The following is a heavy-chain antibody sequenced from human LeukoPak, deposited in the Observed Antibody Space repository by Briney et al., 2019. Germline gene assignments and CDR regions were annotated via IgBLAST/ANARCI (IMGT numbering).Heavy chain of an antibody. Sequence: SETLSLICTVSGGSISSYYWSWIRQPPGKGLEWIGYIYYSGSTNYNPSLKSRVTISLDTSKNQFSLKLSSVTAADTAVYYCARVGERGAFDIWGQGTMVTVSS. CDR2: IYYSGST. D-gene: IGHD1-26*01. J-gene: IGHJ3*02. CDR1: GGSISSYY. V-gene: IGHV4-59*01. CDR3: ARVGERGAFDI.